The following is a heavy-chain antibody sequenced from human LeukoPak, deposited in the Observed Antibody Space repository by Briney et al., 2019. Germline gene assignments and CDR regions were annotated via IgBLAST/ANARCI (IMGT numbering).Heavy chain of an antibody. CDR3: AKDRYSSGWYSGYFDY. D-gene: IGHD6-19*01. V-gene: IGHV3-30*02. Sequence: GGSLRLSCAASGFTFSSYGMHWVRQAPGKGLEWVAFIRYDGSNKYYADSVKGRFTISRDNSKNTLYLQMNSLRAEDTAVYYCAKDRYSSGWYSGYFDYWGQGTLVTVSS. CDR1: GFTFSSYG. CDR2: IRYDGSNK. J-gene: IGHJ4*02.